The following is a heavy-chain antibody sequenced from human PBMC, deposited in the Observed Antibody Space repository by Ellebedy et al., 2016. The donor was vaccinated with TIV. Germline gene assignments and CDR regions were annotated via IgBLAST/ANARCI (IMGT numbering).Heavy chain of an antibody. Sequence: SVKVSCXASGGTFSSYAISWVRQAPGQGLEWMGGIIPIFGTANYAQKFQGRVTITADESTSTAYMELSSLRSEDTAVYYCASKWGYYGSGSARLNAFDIWGQGTMVTVSS. J-gene: IGHJ3*02. V-gene: IGHV1-69*13. D-gene: IGHD3-10*01. CDR2: IIPIFGTA. CDR3: ASKWGYYGSGSARLNAFDI. CDR1: GGTFSSYA.